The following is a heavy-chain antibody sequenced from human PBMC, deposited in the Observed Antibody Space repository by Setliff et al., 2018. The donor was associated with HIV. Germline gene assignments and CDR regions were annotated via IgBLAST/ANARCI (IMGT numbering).Heavy chain of an antibody. J-gene: IGHJ6*02. Sequence: ASVKVSCKASGYTFTRYFMHCVRQAPGQGLEWLGMINPSGGSTWYAQKFQGRVTMTGDTSTNTLYMELSSLRSEDTAVYYCARTFGDLKHYNYYYTIDVWGQGTTVTVSS. CDR1: GYTFTRYF. CDR2: INPSGGST. V-gene: IGHV1-46*01. CDR3: ARTFGDLKHYNYYYTIDV. D-gene: IGHD3-10*01.